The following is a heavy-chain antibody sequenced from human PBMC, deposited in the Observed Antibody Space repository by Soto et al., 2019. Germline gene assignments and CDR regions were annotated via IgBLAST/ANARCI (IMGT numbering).Heavy chain of an antibody. Sequence: EVQLVESGGGLVQPGGSLRLSCAASGFTFSSHWMHWVRHAPGKGLVWVSRINSDGRSTTNADSVKGRFTSSRDNARNTLYLQMNSLRAEDTAVYCCAGDSSWTGYSAQFDSWGQGTLVTVAS. J-gene: IGHJ4*02. CDR1: GFTFSSHW. CDR2: INSDGRST. CDR3: AGDSSWTGYSAQFDS. V-gene: IGHV3-74*03. D-gene: IGHD3-9*01.